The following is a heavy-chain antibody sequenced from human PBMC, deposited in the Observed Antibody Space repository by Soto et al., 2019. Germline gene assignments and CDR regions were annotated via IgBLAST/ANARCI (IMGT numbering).Heavy chain of an antibody. D-gene: IGHD3-22*01. J-gene: IGHJ5*02. CDR1: GGSISSGDYY. V-gene: IGHV4-30-4*01. Sequence: PSETLSLTCTVSGGSISSGDYYWSWIRQPPGKGLEWIGYIYYSGSTNYNPSLKSRVTISVDTSKNQFSLKLSSVTAADTAVYYCARKMPTMIVVVIQNWFDPWGQGTLVTSPQ. CDR2: IYYSGST. CDR3: ARKMPTMIVVVIQNWFDP.